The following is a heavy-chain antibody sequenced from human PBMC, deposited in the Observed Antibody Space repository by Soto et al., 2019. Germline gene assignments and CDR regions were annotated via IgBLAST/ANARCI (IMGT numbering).Heavy chain of an antibody. J-gene: IGHJ6*02. CDR1: GGSISSYY. V-gene: IGHV4-59*01. Sequence: NPSETLSLTCTVSGGSISSYYWSWIRQPPGKGLEWIGYIYYSGSTNYNPSLKSRVTISVDTSKNQFSLKLSSVTAADTAVYYCARDYDFWSGYPSYGMDVWGQGTTVTVSS. CDR3: ARDYDFWSGYPSYGMDV. D-gene: IGHD3-3*01. CDR2: IYYSGST.